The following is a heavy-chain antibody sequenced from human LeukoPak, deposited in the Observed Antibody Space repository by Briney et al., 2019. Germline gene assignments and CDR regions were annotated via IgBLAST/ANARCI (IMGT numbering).Heavy chain of an antibody. J-gene: IGHJ4*02. D-gene: IGHD5-12*01. V-gene: IGHV4-34*01. CDR2: INHSGST. CDR3: ARGRYVGLRFDY. Sequence: GSLRLSCAASGFTFSNAWMSWIRQPPGKGLEWIGEINHSGSTNYNPSLKSRVTISVDTSKNQFSLKLSSVTAADTAVYYCARGRYVGLRFDYWGQGTLVTVSS. CDR1: GFTFSNAW.